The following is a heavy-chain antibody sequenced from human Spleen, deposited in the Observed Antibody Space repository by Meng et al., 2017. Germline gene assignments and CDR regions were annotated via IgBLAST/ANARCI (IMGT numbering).Heavy chain of an antibody. D-gene: IGHD3-3*01. J-gene: IGHJ5*02. CDR1: GYTFTSYD. CDR2: MNPNSGNT. Sequence: ASVKVSCKASGYTFTSYDINWVRQATGQGLEWMGWMNPNSGNTGYAQKFQGRVTMTRNTSISTAYMELSSLRSEDTAVYYCARVPFWSGYTSNNNWFDPWGQGTLVTVSS. V-gene: IGHV1-8*01. CDR3: ARVPFWSGYTSNNNWFDP.